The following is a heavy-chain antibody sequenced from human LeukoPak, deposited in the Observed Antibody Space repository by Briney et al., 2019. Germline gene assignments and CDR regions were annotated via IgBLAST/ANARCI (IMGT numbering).Heavy chain of an antibody. CDR1: GYTLTELS. J-gene: IGHJ6*02. CDR3: ARENRNDFWSGYYRAYYYGMDV. D-gene: IGHD3-3*01. Sequence: ASVKVSCKVSGYTLTELSMHWVRQAPGKGLEWMGGFDPEDGETIYAQKFQGRVTITADESTSTAYMELSSLRSEDTAVYYCARENRNDFWSGYYRAYYYGMDVWGQGTTVTVSS. CDR2: FDPEDGET. V-gene: IGHV1-24*01.